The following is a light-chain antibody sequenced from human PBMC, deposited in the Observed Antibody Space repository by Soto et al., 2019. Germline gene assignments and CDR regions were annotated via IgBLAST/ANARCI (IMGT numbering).Light chain of an antibody. CDR3: QQGHNWPLT. V-gene: IGKV3-15*01. CDR1: QSISGE. J-gene: IGKJ2*01. CDR2: DAS. Sequence: EIVMTQSPATLSVSPGEIATLSCRASQSISGELAWYQQKPGQPPRLLIYDASTRATGVPARFTGSGSGSEFTLTISGLQSEDFAVYYCQQGHNWPLTFGQGTRLE.